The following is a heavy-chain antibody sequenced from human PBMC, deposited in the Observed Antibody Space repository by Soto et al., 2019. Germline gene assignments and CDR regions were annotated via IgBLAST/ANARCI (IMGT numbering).Heavy chain of an antibody. D-gene: IGHD6-13*01. V-gene: IGHV4-39*01. CDR2: IYYSGST. Sequence: QLQLQESGPGLVKPSETLSLTCNVSGGSISSSSYYWGWIRQPPGKGLEWIGSIYYSGSTYYNPSPQSRVTISVDTSKNQFPPKPNSVTAADTAVYYCARRVIAASWYFDLWGRGTLVTVSS. J-gene: IGHJ2*01. CDR3: ARRVIAASWYFDL. CDR1: GGSISSSSYY.